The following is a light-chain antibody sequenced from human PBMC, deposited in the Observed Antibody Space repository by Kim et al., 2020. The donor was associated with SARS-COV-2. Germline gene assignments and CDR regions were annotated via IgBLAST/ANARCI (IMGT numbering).Light chain of an antibody. CDR1: QSVGNS. Sequence: LSPGERATLSCRASQSVGNSLGWYQQKPGQAPRLLIYDASNRAAGISGRFSGSGSGTDFSLVISSLEPEDFAVYYCQQRSNWPRTFGQGTKVDIK. CDR2: DAS. J-gene: IGKJ1*01. CDR3: QQRSNWPRT. V-gene: IGKV3-11*01.